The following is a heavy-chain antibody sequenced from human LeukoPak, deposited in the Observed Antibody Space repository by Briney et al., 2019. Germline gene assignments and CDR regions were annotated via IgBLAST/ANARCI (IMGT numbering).Heavy chain of an antibody. J-gene: IGHJ4*02. V-gene: IGHV3-7*01. Sequence: GGSLRLSCVVSGSTFSWSTMTWVRQVPGKRPEWVAKMKEDGSETQYVDSAKGRFTISRDNAKNSLYLQMNSLRVEDTAVYYCATGGAPGGRFEYWGQGALVTVSS. CDR2: MKEDGSET. CDR1: GSTFSWST. D-gene: IGHD3-16*01. CDR3: ATGGAPGGRFEY.